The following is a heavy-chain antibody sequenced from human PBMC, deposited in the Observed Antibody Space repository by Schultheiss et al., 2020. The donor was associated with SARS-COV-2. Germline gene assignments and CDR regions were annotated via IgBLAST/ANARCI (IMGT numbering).Heavy chain of an antibody. Sequence: GGSLRLSCAASGFTFSSYAMHWVRQAPGKGLEWVSAISGSGGSTYYADFVKGRFTISRDNAKNSLYLQMNSLRAEDTAVYYCARVGIVGATTNWFDPWGQGTLVTVSS. D-gene: IGHD1-26*01. CDR2: ISGSGGST. CDR3: ARVGIVGATTNWFDP. CDR1: GFTFSSYA. J-gene: IGHJ5*02. V-gene: IGHV3-23*01.